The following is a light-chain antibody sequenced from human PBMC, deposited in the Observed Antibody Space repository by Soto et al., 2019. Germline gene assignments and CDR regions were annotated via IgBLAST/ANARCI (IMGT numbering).Light chain of an antibody. CDR2: AVN. CDR3: CSYAGSSIWV. CDR1: SSDVGGYKY. V-gene: IGLV2-14*01. J-gene: IGLJ3*02. Sequence: QSVLTQPASVSGSPGQSITISCTGTSSDVGGYKYVSWYQHHPGQAPKLMIHAVNSRPSGVSTRFSGSKSGNTASLTISGLQPEDEADYYCCSYAGSSIWVFGGGTKVTVL.